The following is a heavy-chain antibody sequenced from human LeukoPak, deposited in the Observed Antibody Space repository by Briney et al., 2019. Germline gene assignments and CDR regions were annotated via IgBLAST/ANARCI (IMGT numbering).Heavy chain of an antibody. CDR3: ARGGLANYFDY. J-gene: IGHJ4*02. V-gene: IGHV4-34*01. CDR2: INHSGTT. CDR1: GGSFSGYY. Sequence: SETLSLTCVVYGGSFSGYYWSWTRQPPGKGLEWIGEINHSGTTNYNPSLKSRVTISVDTSKNQFSLKLTSVTAADTAVYYCARGGLANYFDYWGQGTLVPVSS. D-gene: IGHD3/OR15-3a*01.